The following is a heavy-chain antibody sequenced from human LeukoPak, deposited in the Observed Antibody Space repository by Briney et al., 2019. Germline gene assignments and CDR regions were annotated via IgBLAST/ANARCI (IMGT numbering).Heavy chain of an antibody. CDR2: IYTSGST. V-gene: IGHV4-4*07. CDR1: GGSISSYY. CDR3: ARGPYYDFWSGPPHYYYYYMDV. Sequence: PSETLSLTCTVSGGSISSYYWSWIRQPAGKGLEWIGRIYTSGSTNYNPSLKSRVTMSVDTSKNQFSLKLSSVAAADTAVYYCARGPYYDFWSGPPHYYYYYMDVWGKGTTVTVSS. D-gene: IGHD3-3*01. J-gene: IGHJ6*03.